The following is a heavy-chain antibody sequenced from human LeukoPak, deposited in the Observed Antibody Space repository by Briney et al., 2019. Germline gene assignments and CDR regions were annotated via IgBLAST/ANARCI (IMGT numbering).Heavy chain of an antibody. CDR1: GFTFHNHG. CDR3: ARRKAAAGFDL. J-gene: IGHJ5*02. V-gene: IGHV3-33*08. Sequence: GMSLRLSCKASGFTFHNHGMHWVRQAPGKGLEWVAIIWYDGSLEYYSDSVKGRFGISRDNSRDTVFLNMTSLRVEDTAIYYCARRKAAAGFDLWGQGTLVTVSS. CDR2: IWYDGSLE. D-gene: IGHD6-13*01.